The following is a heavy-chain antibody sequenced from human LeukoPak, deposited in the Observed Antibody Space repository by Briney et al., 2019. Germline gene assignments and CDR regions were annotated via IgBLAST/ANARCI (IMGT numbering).Heavy chain of an antibody. J-gene: IGHJ3*02. CDR2: IYPRDGST. Sequence: ASVKVSCKASGYTFTSNYIHWVRQAPGQGLEWMGMIYPRDGSTNYAQKLQGRVTMTTDTSTSTAYMELRSLRSDDTAVYYCARDQGYNWNYAAFDIWGQGTMVTVSS. CDR3: ARDQGYNWNYAAFDI. CDR1: GYTFTSNY. D-gene: IGHD1-7*01. V-gene: IGHV1-46*01.